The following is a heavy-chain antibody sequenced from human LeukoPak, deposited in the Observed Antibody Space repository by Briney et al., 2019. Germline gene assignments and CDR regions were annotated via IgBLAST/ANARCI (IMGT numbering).Heavy chain of an antibody. J-gene: IGHJ4*02. V-gene: IGHV4-59*08. CDR3: ARHDVVPVIRRGFDF. D-gene: IGHD2-21*02. Sequence: SETLSLTCTVSGGSVSGYYWSWIRQPPGKGLEYIGYIFYTGTTLYSPSLKTRVTTSVDTSENQFSLKLSSVTAADTAVYYCARHDVVPVIRRGFDFWGQGTLVTVSS. CDR2: IFYTGTT. CDR1: GGSVSGYY.